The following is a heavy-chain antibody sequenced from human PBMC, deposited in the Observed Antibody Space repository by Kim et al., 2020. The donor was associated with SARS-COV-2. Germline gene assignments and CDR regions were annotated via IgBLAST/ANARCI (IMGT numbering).Heavy chain of an antibody. D-gene: IGHD2-15*01. CDR2: INHSGST. J-gene: IGHJ4*02. CDR3: ARVTLTGVVFNN. Sequence: SETLSLTCAVYGGSFSGYLWSWIRQPPGKGLEWIGEINHSGSTNYNPSLKSRVTIFVDTSKNQFSLNLTSVTAADTAVYYCARVTLTGVVFNNWGQGNLVTVSS. V-gene: IGHV4-34*01. CDR1: GGSFSGYL.